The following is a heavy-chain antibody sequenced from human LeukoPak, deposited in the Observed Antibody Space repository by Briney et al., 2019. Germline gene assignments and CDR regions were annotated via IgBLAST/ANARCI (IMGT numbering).Heavy chain of an antibody. CDR3: ARGQLVTVSYYYYDMDV. J-gene: IGHJ6*02. D-gene: IGHD6-6*01. CDR1: GGSISSYY. CDR2: IYYSGST. V-gene: IGHV4-59*08. Sequence: PSETLSLTCTVPGGSISSYYWSWIRQPPGKGLEWIGYIYYSGSTNYNPSLKSRVTISVDTSKNQFSLKLSSVTAADTAVYYCARGQLVTVSYYYYDMDVWGQGTTVTVSS.